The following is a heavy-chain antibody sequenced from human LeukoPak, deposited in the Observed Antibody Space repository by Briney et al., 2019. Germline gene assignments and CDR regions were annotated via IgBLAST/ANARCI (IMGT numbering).Heavy chain of an antibody. CDR2: IYHSGST. V-gene: IGHV4-38-2*02. CDR1: GYSISSGYY. CDR3: ARVRGYCSSTICYRYYFDY. D-gene: IGHD2-2*01. J-gene: IGHJ4*02. Sequence: KSSETLSLTCTVSGYSISSGYYWGWIRQPPGKGLEWIGTIYHSGSTYYNPSLKSRVPISIDPSKNQFSLKLTSVTAADTAVYYCARVRGYCSSTICYRYYFDYWGQGTLVTVSS.